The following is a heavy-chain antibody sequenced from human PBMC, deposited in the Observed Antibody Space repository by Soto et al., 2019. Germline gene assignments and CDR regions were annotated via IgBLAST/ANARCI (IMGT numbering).Heavy chain of an antibody. CDR1: GGSVSGSNNY. J-gene: IGHJ5*02. CDR3: ARKDFWTNGPDL. CDR2: IHYSGTT. Sequence: QLQLQESGPGLVKPSETLSLSCTFSGGSVSGSNNYWGWIRQPPGKGLEWIGSIHYSGTTYYKSTLRSRLSFSVGTSKNRFSLRLTSVTAADTAVYFCARKDFWTNGPDLWGQGTLVTVSS. D-gene: IGHD3-3*01. V-gene: IGHV4-39*02.